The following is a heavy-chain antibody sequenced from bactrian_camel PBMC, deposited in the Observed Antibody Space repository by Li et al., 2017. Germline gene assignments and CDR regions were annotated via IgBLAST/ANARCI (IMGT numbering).Heavy chain of an antibody. V-gene: IGHV3S54*01. D-gene: IGHD6*01. CDR2: IAPATGTT. CDR3: ATGEALIAGCPTESADFGY. J-gene: IGHJ6*01. Sequence: VQLVESGGGSVNAGGSLTLSCAASGSGYISGTACMGWFRQVPGKEREGVAAIAPATGTTFYSDSVKGRFTISHVNANNTLHLQMNSLTPEDTAVYYCATGEALIAGCPTESADFGYWGQGTQVTVS. CDR1: GSGYISGTAC.